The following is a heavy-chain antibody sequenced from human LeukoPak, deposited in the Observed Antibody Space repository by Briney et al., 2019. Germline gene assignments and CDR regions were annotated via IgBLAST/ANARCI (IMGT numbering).Heavy chain of an antibody. D-gene: IGHD3-16*02. Sequence: GGSLRLSCAASGFTFSSYAMSWVRQAPGKGLEWVSAISGSGGSTYYADSVKGRFTISSDNSKNTLYLQMNSLRAEDTAVYYCAKHDYVWGSYRFDYWGQGTLVTVSS. J-gene: IGHJ4*02. CDR2: ISGSGGST. V-gene: IGHV3-23*01. CDR3: AKHDYVWGSYRFDY. CDR1: GFTFSSYA.